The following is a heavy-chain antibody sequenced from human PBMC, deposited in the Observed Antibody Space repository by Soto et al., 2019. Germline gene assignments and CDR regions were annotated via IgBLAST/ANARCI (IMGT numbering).Heavy chain of an antibody. CDR1: GDVFRSYG. Sequence: ASVKVSCKASGDVFRSYGINWVRQAPGQGLEWMGGIIPISGTTNYAQKFQGRVAITADESTDTVYMELSRLRSEDTAVYFCARVRCFNGLCHTADYGMDVWGQGTTVTAP. D-gene: IGHD2-8*01. CDR3: ARVRCFNGLCHTADYGMDV. J-gene: IGHJ6*02. CDR2: IIPISGTT. V-gene: IGHV1-69*13.